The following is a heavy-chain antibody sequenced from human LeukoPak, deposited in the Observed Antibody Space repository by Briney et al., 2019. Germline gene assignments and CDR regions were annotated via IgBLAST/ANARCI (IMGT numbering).Heavy chain of an antibody. D-gene: IGHD2-15*01. CDR1: GFTFSTYW. CDR3: AREVDENIVVVVAAIFYFDY. V-gene: IGHV3-7*03. Sequence: QPGGSLRLSCAASGFTFSTYWMSWVRQAPGKGLEWVANIKQDGSEKYYVDSVKGRFTISRDNAKNSLYLQMNSLRAEGTAVYYCAREVDENIVVVVAAIFYFDYWGQGTLVTVSS. J-gene: IGHJ4*02. CDR2: IKQDGSEK.